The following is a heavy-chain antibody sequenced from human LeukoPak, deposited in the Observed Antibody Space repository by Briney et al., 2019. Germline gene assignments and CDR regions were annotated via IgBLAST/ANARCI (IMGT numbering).Heavy chain of an antibody. J-gene: IGHJ4*02. V-gene: IGHV3-23*01. CDR1: GFTFSSYA. CDR3: AKPNIVVVVAAFDY. Sequence: PGGSLRLSCAASGFTFSSYAMSWVRQAPGKGLEWVSAISGSGGSTYYADSVKGRFTISRDNSKNTLYLQMNSLRAGDTAVYYCAKPNIVVVVAAFDYWGQGTLVTVSS. D-gene: IGHD2-15*01. CDR2: ISGSGGST.